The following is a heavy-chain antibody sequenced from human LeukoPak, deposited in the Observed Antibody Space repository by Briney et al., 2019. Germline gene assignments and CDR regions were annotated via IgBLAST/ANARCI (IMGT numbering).Heavy chain of an antibody. CDR3: SSGSYYYYYMDV. D-gene: IGHD3-10*01. J-gene: IGHJ6*03. Sequence: PSETLSLTCTVSGGSISSYYWSWIRQPPGKGLEWIGYIHYSGSTHYNPSLKSRVTISVDTSKNQVSLKLRSVTAADTAVYYCSSGSYYYYYMDVWGKGTTVTISS. CDR1: GGSISSYY. CDR2: IHYSGST. V-gene: IGHV4-59*01.